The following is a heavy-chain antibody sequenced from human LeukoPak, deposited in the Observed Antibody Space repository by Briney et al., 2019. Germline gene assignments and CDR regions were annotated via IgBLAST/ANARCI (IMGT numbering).Heavy chain of an antibody. CDR1: GFTFSSYS. J-gene: IGHJ4*02. CDR3: ARDDSGDYSLDH. D-gene: IGHD4-17*01. CDR2: ISSGSSYI. Sequence: GGSLRLSCVASGFTFSSYSMNWVRQAPGKGLEWVSSISSGSSYIYYADSVQGRFTISRDNAKNSLYLQMNSLRAEDTAVYYCARDDSGDYSLDHWGQGTLVTVSS. V-gene: IGHV3-21*06.